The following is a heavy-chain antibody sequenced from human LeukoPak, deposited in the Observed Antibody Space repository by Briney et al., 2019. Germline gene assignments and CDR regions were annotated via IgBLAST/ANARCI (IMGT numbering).Heavy chain of an antibody. V-gene: IGHV1-8*01. CDR1: GYTFTSYD. J-gene: IGHJ3*02. CDR2: MNPNSGNT. D-gene: IGHD3-10*01. Sequence: VASVTVSCKASGYTFTSYDINWVRQATGQGLEWMGWMNPNSGNTGYAQKFQGRVTMTRNTSISTAYMELSGLRSEDTAVYYCAREREFVAFDIWGQGTMVTVSS. CDR3: AREREFVAFDI.